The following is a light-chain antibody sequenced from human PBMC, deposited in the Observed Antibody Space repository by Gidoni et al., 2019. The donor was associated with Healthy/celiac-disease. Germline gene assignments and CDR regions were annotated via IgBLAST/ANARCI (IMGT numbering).Light chain of an antibody. V-gene: IGKV3-20*01. CDR2: GAS. J-gene: IGKJ2*02. CDR1: QSVSSSY. Sequence: EIVLTQSPGTLSLSPGERATLSCRASQSVSSSYLAWYQKKPGQAPRLLNYGASSRAAGIPDRFSGSGSGKDFTLTISRLEPEDFAVYYCQQNGSSICTFGQGTKLEIK. CDR3: QQNGSSICT.